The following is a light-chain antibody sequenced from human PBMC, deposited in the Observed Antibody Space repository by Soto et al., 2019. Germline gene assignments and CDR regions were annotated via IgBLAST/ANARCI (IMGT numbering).Light chain of an antibody. CDR2: EVS. CDR3: SSYAGTYYYV. Sequence: QSALTQPPSASGSPGQSVTISCTGTSSDVGGHNSVSWYQHHPGKAPKLVIYEVSKRPSGVSDRFSGSKSANTASLTVSGLQSDDEADYYCSSYAGTYYYVFGTGTKLTVL. J-gene: IGLJ1*01. CDR1: SSDVGGHNS. V-gene: IGLV2-8*01.